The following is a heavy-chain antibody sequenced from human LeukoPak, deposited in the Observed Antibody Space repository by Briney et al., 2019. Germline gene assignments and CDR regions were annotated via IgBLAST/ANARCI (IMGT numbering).Heavy chain of an antibody. V-gene: IGHV4-34*01. Sequence: SGTLSLTCAVYGGSFSGYYWSWIRQPPGKGLEWIGEINHSGSTNYNPSLKSRVTISVDTSKNQFSLKLSSVTAADTAVYYCARGRDGYNLASYFDYWGQGTLVTVSS. CDR3: ARGRDGYNLASYFDY. J-gene: IGHJ4*02. CDR2: INHSGST. D-gene: IGHD5-24*01. CDR1: GGSFSGYY.